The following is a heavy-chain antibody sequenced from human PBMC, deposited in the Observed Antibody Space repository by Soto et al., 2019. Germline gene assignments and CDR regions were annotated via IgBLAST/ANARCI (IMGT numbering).Heavy chain of an antibody. Sequence: QVQLVQSGAEVKKPGASVKVSCKASGFTFTTYGFTWVRQAPGQGLEWMGWISAYNCNTNYAQKFQGRVTMTTDISTSTVYLELRSLTSDDTAVYYCARGGRDGMDVWGQGTTVTLSS. CDR2: ISAYNCNT. D-gene: IGHD3-10*01. V-gene: IGHV1-18*01. CDR1: GFTFTTYG. J-gene: IGHJ6*02. CDR3: ARGGRDGMDV.